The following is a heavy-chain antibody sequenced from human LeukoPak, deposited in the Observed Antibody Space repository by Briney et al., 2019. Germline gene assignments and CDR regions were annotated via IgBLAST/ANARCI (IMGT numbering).Heavy chain of an antibody. CDR3: AKDRRYCSGGSCLFYYYGMDV. CDR2: ISYDGSNK. V-gene: IGHV3-30*18. D-gene: IGHD2-15*01. Sequence: GRSLRLSCAASGFTFSSYGMHWVRQAPGKGLEWVAVISYDGSNKHYADSVKGRFTISRDNSKNTLYLQMNSLRAEDTAVYYCAKDRRYCSGGSCLFYYYGMDVWGQGTTVTVSS. CDR1: GFTFSSYG. J-gene: IGHJ6*02.